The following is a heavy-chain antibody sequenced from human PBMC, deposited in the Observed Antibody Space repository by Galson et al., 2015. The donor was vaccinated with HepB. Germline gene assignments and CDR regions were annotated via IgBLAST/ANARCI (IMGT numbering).Heavy chain of an antibody. CDR1: GFTFSSYG. Sequence: SLRLSCAASGFTFSSYGMHWVRQAPGKGLEWVAVISYDGSNKYYADSVKGRFTISRDNSKNTLYLQMNSLRAEDTAVYYCAKGLAAGTRSDCYLDYWGQGTLVTVSS. J-gene: IGHJ4*02. CDR2: ISYDGSNK. D-gene: IGHD6-13*01. CDR3: AKGLAAGTRSDCYLDY. V-gene: IGHV3-30*18.